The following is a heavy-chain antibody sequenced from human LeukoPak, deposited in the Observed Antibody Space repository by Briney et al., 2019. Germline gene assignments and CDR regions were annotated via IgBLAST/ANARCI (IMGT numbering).Heavy chain of an antibody. Sequence: AGGSLRLSCAASGFTFSNYGIHWVRQAPGKGLEWVAFVRYDGSNKYYSDSVKGRFTISRDNYKNTLYLQMNSLRAEDTAVYYCAIEMADRREAFDYWGQGTLATVSS. D-gene: IGHD6-6*01. CDR2: VRYDGSNK. CDR3: AIEMADRREAFDY. V-gene: IGHV3-30*02. J-gene: IGHJ4*02. CDR1: GFTFSNYG.